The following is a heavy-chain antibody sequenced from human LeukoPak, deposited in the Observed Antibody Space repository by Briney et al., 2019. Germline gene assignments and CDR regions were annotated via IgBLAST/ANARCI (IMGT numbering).Heavy chain of an antibody. V-gene: IGHV4-59*01. CDR3: ARERGGAALDMDV. D-gene: IGHD3-16*01. Sequence: SETLSLTCTVSGGSISSYYWSWIRQPPGKGLEWIGYIYYSGSTNYKPSLKSRVTISVETSKNQFSLKLSSVTAADTAVYYCARERGGAALDMDVWGKGTTVTISS. J-gene: IGHJ6*03. CDR2: IYYSGST. CDR1: GGSISSYY.